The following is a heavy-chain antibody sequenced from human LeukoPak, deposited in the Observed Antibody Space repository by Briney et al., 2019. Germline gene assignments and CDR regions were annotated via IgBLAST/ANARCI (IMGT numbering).Heavy chain of an antibody. V-gene: IGHV4-34*01. CDR1: GGSLSSYY. CDR3: ARGAPYYDSWSGYYNWFDP. D-gene: IGHD3-3*01. J-gene: IGHJ5*02. Sequence: SETLSLTCAVYGGSLSSYYWSWIRQPPGKGLEWIGEVTHSGSTNYNPSLHNRVTTSVDTSKNQFSLNLASVTAADTAVYYCARGAPYYDSWSGYYNWFDPWGQGTLVTVSS. CDR2: VTHSGST.